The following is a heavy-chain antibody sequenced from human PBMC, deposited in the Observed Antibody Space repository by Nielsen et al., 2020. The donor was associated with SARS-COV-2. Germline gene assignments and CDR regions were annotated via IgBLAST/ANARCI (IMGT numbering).Heavy chain of an antibody. V-gene: IGHV3-73*01. CDR2: IRSKANSYAT. Sequence: GGSLRLSCAASGFTFSGSAMHWVRQASGKGLEWVGRIRSKANSYATAYAASVKGRFTISRDDSKNTAYLQMNSLKTEDTAVYYCAKDRFPVVPAGGWFDPWGQGTLVTVSS. J-gene: IGHJ5*02. CDR3: AKDRFPVVPAGGWFDP. D-gene: IGHD2-2*01. CDR1: GFTFSGSA.